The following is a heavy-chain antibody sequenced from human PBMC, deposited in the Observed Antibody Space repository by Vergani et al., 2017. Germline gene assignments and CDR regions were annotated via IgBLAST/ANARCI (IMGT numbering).Heavy chain of an antibody. J-gene: IGHJ6*03. CDR2: ISWNSGSI. CDR1: GFTFDDYA. V-gene: IGHV3-9*01. Sequence: EVQLVESGGGLVQPGRSLRLSCAASGFTFDDYAMHWVRQAPGKGLEWVSGISWNSGSIGYADSVKGRFTISRDNAKNSLYLQMNSLRAEDTALYYCTRHGKYTIFGEENMDVWGKGTTVTVSS. D-gene: IGHD3-3*01. CDR3: TRHGKYTIFGEENMDV.